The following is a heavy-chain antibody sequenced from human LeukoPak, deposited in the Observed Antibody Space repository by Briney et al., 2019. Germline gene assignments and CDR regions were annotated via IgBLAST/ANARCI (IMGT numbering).Heavy chain of an antibody. Sequence: RPGGSLRLSCAASGFTFDDYGMSWVRQAPGKGLEWGSGINWNGGSTGYADSVKGRFTISRDNAKNYLYLQMNSLRAEDTALYYCARSHDGDEDAFDIWGQGTMVTVSS. D-gene: IGHD4-17*01. CDR3: ARSHDGDEDAFDI. CDR1: GFTFDDYG. J-gene: IGHJ3*02. CDR2: INWNGGST. V-gene: IGHV3-20*04.